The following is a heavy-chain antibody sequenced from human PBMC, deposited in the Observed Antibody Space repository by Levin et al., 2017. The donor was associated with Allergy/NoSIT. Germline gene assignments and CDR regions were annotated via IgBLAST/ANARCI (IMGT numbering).Heavy chain of an antibody. J-gene: IGHJ4*02. CDR1: GFTFSSYA. CDR3: AKEAPRYYFDY. V-gene: IGHV3-23*01. CDR2: SSGSGIST. Sequence: GESLKISCAASGFTFSSYAVSWVRQAPGQGLEWVSASSGSGISTYYADSVKGRFTISSDNSKNTLYLQMNSLRAEDTAVYYCAKEAPRYYFDYWGQGTLVTVSS.